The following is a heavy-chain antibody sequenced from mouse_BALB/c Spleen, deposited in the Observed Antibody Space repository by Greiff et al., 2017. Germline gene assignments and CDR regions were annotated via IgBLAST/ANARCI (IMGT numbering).Heavy chain of an antibody. V-gene: IGHV1-80*01. J-gene: IGHJ2*01. CDR1: GYAFSSYW. Sequence: QVQLQQSGAELVRPGSSVKISCKASGYAFSSYWMNWVKQRPRQGLEWIGQIYPGDGDTNYNGKFKGKATLTADKSSSTAYMQLSSLTSEDSAVYFCALLRYYFDYWGQGTTLTVSS. CDR3: ALLRYYFDY. CDR2: IYPGDGDT. D-gene: IGHD1-1*01.